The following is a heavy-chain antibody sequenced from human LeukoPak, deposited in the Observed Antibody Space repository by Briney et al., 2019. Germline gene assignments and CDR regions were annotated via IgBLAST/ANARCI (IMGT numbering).Heavy chain of an antibody. Sequence: GGSLRLSCAASGFTFSSYTMNWVRQPPGKGLEWVSNIGTSSTTIYYADSVKGRFTISRDNAKNSLYLQMNSLRAEDTAVYYCAKDQEEEQLVNFDYWGQGTLVTVSS. CDR3: AKDQEEEQLVNFDY. D-gene: IGHD6-13*01. J-gene: IGHJ4*02. CDR2: IGTSSTTI. V-gene: IGHV3-48*01. CDR1: GFTFSSYT.